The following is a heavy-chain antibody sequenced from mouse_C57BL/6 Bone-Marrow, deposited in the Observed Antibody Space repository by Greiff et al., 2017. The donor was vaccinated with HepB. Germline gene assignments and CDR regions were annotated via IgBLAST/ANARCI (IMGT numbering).Heavy chain of an antibody. J-gene: IGHJ2*01. CDR2: IHPNSGST. CDR3: ARGYGSTL. CDR1: GYTFTSYW. Sequence: VQLQQPGAELVKPGASVKLSCKASGYTFTSYWMHWVKQRPGQGLEWIGMIHPNSGSTNYNKKFKSKATLTVDKSSSTAYMQLSSLTSEDSAVYYCARGYGSTLWGQGTTLTVSS. D-gene: IGHD1-1*01. V-gene: IGHV1-64*01.